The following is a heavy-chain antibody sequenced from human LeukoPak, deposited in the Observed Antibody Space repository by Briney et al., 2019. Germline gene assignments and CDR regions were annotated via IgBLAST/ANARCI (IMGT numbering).Heavy chain of an antibody. D-gene: IGHD6-6*01. CDR2: IIPIFGTA. Sequence: GASVKVSCKASGGTFSSYAISWVRQAPGQGLEGMGGIIPIFGTANYAQKFQGRVTITTDEPTSTAYMALSSLRSEDTAVYYCASRAVGIAARRPLGWFDPWGKGTLVTVSS. J-gene: IGHJ5*02. CDR1: GGTFSSYA. V-gene: IGHV1-69*05. CDR3: ASRAVGIAARRPLGWFDP.